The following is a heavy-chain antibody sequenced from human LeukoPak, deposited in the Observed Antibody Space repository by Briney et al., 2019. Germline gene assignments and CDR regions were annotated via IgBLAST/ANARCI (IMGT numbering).Heavy chain of an antibody. CDR2: VYYNGST. J-gene: IGHJ5*02. V-gene: IGHV4-39*01. D-gene: IGHD1-26*01. CDR3: ARHAESGSYDNWLDP. Sequence: SETLSLTCTVSGGSISSITYYWGWIRQPPGKGLEDIVSVYYNGSTYYDPTLKSRFTISVHTSKNTFSLKLYSVTAADTALYYCARHAESGSYDNWLDPWGQGTLVTVSS. CDR1: GGSISSITYY.